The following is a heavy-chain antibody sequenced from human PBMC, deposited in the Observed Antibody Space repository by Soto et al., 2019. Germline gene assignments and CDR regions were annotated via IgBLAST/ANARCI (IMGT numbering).Heavy chain of an antibody. V-gene: IGHV5-51*01. CDR3: ARGYCTATICDPWFDP. J-gene: IGHJ5*02. CDR1: GNAFSSYW. D-gene: IGHD2-8*02. Sequence: PXESLKISWQGSGNAFSSYWIAWVRQMPGKGLEWMGIIYPGDSDTRYSPSFQGQVTISVDKSITTAYLQWSSLKASDTAMYYCARGYCTATICDPWFDPWGQGTLVTVSS. CDR2: IYPGDSDT.